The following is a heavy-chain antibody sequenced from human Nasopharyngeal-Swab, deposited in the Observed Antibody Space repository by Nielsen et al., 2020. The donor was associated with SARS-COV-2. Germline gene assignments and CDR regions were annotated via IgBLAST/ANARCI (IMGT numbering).Heavy chain of an antibody. Sequence: WIRQPPGKGLEWIGNIDDSGTTFYSPSLKTRVTLSVDTSQNQFSLNLIPVTAADTAVYYCARRVVSPEFYFDYWGQGALVTVSS. CDR2: IDDSGTT. V-gene: IGHV4-39*01. J-gene: IGHJ4*02. CDR3: ARRVVSPEFYFDY. D-gene: IGHD2-2*01.